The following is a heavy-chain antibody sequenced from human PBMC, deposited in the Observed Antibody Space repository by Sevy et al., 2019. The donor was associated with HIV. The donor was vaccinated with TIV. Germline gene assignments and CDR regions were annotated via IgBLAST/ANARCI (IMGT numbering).Heavy chain of an antibody. Sequence: GGSLRLSCAASGFTFSSYAMSWVRQAPGKGLEWVSAISGSGGSTYYADSVKGRFTISRDNSKNTLYLQMNSLRAEDTAVYYNAIGTRKWIVVVPAAMPTRAATPPGPSEPIDYWGQGTLVTVSS. CDR3: AIGTRKWIVVVPAAMPTRAATPPGPSEPIDY. CDR2: ISGSGGST. CDR1: GFTFSSYA. V-gene: IGHV3-23*01. J-gene: IGHJ4*02. D-gene: IGHD2-2*01.